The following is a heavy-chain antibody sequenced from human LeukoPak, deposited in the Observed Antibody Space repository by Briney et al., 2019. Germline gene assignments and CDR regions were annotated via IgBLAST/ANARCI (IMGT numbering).Heavy chain of an antibody. J-gene: IGHJ3*02. V-gene: IGHV3-30*03. Sequence: GGPLRLSCAPSGFTFSIYAMNWVRQSPAKGREWVTVISSDGSNEYYADSVKGRFTISRDNSKNTLYLQMNSLRTEDTAVYYCARGNAFGIWGQGTMVTVSS. CDR2: ISSDGSNE. CDR1: GFTFSIYA. CDR3: ARGNAFGI.